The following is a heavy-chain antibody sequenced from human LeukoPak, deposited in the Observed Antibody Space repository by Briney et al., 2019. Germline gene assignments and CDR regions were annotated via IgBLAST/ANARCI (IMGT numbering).Heavy chain of an antibody. CDR2: ISDSSSYT. CDR3: ARSPRSSPYYFVS. CDR1: GFTFSDYY. J-gene: IGHJ4*02. V-gene: IGHV3-11*03. Sequence: GGSLRLSCAASGFTFSDYYMSWIRQAPGKGLEWVSYISDSSSYTDYADSVKGRFTISRDNAKNSLFLLMNALRAEDTAAYYCARSPRSSPYYFVSWGQGTLVTVSS.